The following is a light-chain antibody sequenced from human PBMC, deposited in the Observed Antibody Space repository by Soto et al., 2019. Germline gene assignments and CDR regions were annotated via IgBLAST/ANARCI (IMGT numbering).Light chain of an antibody. CDR2: RAS. CDR1: QSISAS. V-gene: IGKV1-39*01. J-gene: IGKJ1*01. Sequence: DIQMTQSPSSLSASVGDSVTISCRASQSISASLNWYQQKPGAAPRLLISRASSVMSGVPPRFSGRGSGRDFTLTISSLRPEDIGTYFCQQSYSSLWTFGPGTKVEIK. CDR3: QQSYSSLWT.